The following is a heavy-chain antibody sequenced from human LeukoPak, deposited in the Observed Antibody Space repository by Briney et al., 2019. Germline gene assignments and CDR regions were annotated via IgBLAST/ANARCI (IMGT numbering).Heavy chain of an antibody. CDR3: ARSLIVASEDY. J-gene: IGHJ4*02. D-gene: IGHD3-22*01. CDR2: ISASGAVP. V-gene: IGHV3-11*04. Sequence: GGSLSLSCAASGYRFDSFYMGWIRQVPGKGLDYIALISASGAVPYYAESVKGRFTISRDNAKSSVSLQMNSLSADDTAIYYCARSLIVASEDYWGQGTQVTVSS. CDR1: GYRFDSFY.